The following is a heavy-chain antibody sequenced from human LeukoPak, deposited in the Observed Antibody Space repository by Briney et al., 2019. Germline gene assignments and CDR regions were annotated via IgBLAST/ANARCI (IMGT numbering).Heavy chain of an antibody. D-gene: IGHD6-19*01. CDR1: GFTFGDYD. CDR3: TRPYSSGWYRLDY. CDR2: IRRKANGGTT. Sequence: GGSLRLSCTASGFTFGDYDMSWVRQAPGKGLEWVGFIRRKANGGTTEYAASVKGRFTISRDDSKRIAYLQMNSLKTEDTAVYYCTRPYSSGWYRLDYWGQGTLVTVSS. V-gene: IGHV3-49*04. J-gene: IGHJ4*02.